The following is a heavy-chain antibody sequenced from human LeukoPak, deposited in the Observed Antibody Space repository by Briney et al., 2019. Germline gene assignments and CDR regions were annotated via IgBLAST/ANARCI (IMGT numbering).Heavy chain of an antibody. D-gene: IGHD3-9*01. Sequence: GGSLRLSCAASGFTFSSYAMSWFRQAPGKGLEWVSAISGTGYRTYYADSVKGRFTISRDNSKNTLYLQMNSLRAEDTAVYYCAKDLDRIAYNTYYDILTGYHFDYGGQGTLVTVSS. CDR2: ISGTGYRT. V-gene: IGHV3-23*01. CDR3: AKDLDRIAYNTYYDILTGYHFDY. J-gene: IGHJ4*02. CDR1: GFTFSSYA.